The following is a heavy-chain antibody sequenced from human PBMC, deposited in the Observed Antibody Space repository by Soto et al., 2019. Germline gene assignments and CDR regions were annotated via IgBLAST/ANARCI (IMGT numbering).Heavy chain of an antibody. V-gene: IGHV3-48*03. D-gene: IGHD5-18*01. J-gene: IGHJ6*02. CDR3: ARDLHSYGQYYYYGMDV. Sequence: PGGSLRLSXAASGFTFSSYEMNWVRQAPGKGLEWVSYISSSGSTIYYADSVKGRFTISRDNAKNSLYLQMNSLRAEDTAVYYCARDLHSYGQYYYYGMDVWGQGTTVTVSS. CDR1: GFTFSSYE. CDR2: ISSSGSTI.